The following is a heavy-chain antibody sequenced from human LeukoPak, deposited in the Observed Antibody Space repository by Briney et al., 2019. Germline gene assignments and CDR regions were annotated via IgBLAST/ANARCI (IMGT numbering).Heavy chain of an antibody. J-gene: IGHJ3*02. Sequence: GGSLRLSCAGSGFTVSSNYMSWVRQAPGKGLEWVSVIYTGGNTYYADSVKGRFTISRDNSKNSLCLQMNSLRDEDTAVYYCARENIVVVTAIRDAFDIWGQGTMVTVSS. CDR3: ARENIVVVTAIRDAFDI. CDR2: IYTGGNT. CDR1: GFTVSSNY. V-gene: IGHV3-66*01. D-gene: IGHD2-21*02.